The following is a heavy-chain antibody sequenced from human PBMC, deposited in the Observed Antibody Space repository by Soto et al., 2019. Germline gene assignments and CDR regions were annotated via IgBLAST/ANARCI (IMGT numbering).Heavy chain of an antibody. CDR1: GFSFGVSGVG. D-gene: IGHD5-18*01. V-gene: IGHV2-5*01. CDR2: VFWHDDK. Sequence: QITLKESGPTLVKPTQTLTLTCTFSGFSFGVSGVGVGWIRQPPGKALEWLALVFWHDDKRYNPSLRSRLTITKDVPKNQVVLTMTNMDPLDTATYFCARAYTYDFDYWGQGTLVSVSS. CDR3: ARAYTYDFDY. J-gene: IGHJ4*02.